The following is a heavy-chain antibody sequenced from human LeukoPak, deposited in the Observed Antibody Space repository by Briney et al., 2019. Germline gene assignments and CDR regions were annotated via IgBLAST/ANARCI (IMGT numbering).Heavy chain of an antibody. CDR2: INPNSGGT. J-gene: IGHJ4*02. V-gene: IGHV1-2*02. Sequence: ASVKVSCKASGYTFTGYYMHWVRQAPGQGLEWMGWINPNSGGTNYAQKVQGRVTMTRDTSISTAYMELSRLRSDDTAVYYCARGGGLRYFDWSSPFYFAYWGQGTLVTVSS. CDR1: GYTFTGYY. D-gene: IGHD3-9*01. CDR3: ARGGGLRYFDWSSPFYFAY.